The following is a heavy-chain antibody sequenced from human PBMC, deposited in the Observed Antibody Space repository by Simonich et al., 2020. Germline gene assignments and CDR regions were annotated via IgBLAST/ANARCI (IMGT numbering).Heavy chain of an antibody. Sequence: QVQLVQSGAEVKKPGASVKVSCKASGYTFPGYYMHWVRQAPGQGIEWMGWINPNRGGTNYAKKCQGRVTMTRDTSISTAYMELGRLRSDDTAVYYCASSKRGYNWNDFDYWGQGTLVTVSS. CDR3: ASSKRGYNWNDFDY. D-gene: IGHD1-1*01. CDR1: GYTFPGYY. CDR2: INPNRGGT. J-gene: IGHJ4*02. V-gene: IGHV1-2*02.